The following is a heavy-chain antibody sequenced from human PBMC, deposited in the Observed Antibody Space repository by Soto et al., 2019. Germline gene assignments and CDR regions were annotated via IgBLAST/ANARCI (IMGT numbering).Heavy chain of an antibody. Sequence: QLQLVESGGGVVQPGRSLRLSCAASGFTFSNYIMHWVRQAPGKGLEWVAFISYDGSNKDYADSVKGGFTISRDNSKNTLYLKLSSLRPEDTAVYYCAGGDTYYALGVWGQGTTVTVSS. CDR2: ISYDGSNK. V-gene: IGHV3-30-3*01. D-gene: IGHD5-18*01. J-gene: IGHJ6*02. CDR3: AGGDTYYALGV. CDR1: GFTFSNYI.